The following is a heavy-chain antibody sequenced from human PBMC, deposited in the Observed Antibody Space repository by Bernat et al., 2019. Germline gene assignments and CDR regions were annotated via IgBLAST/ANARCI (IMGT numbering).Heavy chain of an antibody. CDR2: IKQDGSEK. CDR3: ARESGSLIFGVDY. Sequence: EVQLVESGGGLVQPGGSLRLSCAASGFTFSSYWMSWVRQAPGKGLEWVANIKQDGSEKYYVDSVKGRFTISRDNAKNSLYLQMNSLRAEDTAVYYCARESGSLIFGVDYWGQGTLVTVSS. V-gene: IGHV3-7*01. CDR1: GFTFSSYW. J-gene: IGHJ4*02. D-gene: IGHD3-3*01.